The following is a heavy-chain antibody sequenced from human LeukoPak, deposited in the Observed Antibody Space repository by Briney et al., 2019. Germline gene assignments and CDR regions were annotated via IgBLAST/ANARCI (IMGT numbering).Heavy chain of an antibody. D-gene: IGHD2-15*01. V-gene: IGHV4-34*01. J-gene: IGHJ6*03. CDR1: GGSFRDYY. CDR3: ARGYCSGGSCYSYYYYNYMDV. Sequence: PSETLSLTCAVYGGSFRDYYWSWIRQPPGKGLEWIGEINHSGSTNYNPSLKSRVTISVDTSKNQFSLKLSSVTAADTAVYYCARGYCSGGSCYSYYYYNYMDVWGKGTTVTVSS. CDR2: INHSGST.